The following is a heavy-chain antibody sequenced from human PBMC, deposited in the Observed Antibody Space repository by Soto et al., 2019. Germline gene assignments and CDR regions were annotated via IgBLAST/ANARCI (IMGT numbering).Heavy chain of an antibody. CDR1: GGSISSGGYS. Sequence: PSETLSLTCAVSGGSISSGGYSWSWIRQPPXKGLEWIGYIYHSGSTYYNPSLKSRVTISVDRSKNQFSLKLSSVTAADTAVYYCASGYCSGGSCYSADFDYWGQGTLVTVSS. J-gene: IGHJ4*02. CDR3: ASGYCSGGSCYSADFDY. V-gene: IGHV4-30-2*01. CDR2: IYHSGST. D-gene: IGHD2-15*01.